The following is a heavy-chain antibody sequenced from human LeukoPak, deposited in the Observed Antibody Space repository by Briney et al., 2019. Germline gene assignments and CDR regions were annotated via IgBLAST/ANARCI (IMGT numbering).Heavy chain of an antibody. D-gene: IGHD4-17*01. V-gene: IGHV4-39*01. CDR2: IYYSGST. CDR1: GGSISSSSYY. Sequence: SETLSLTCTVSGGSISSSSYYWGWIRQPPGKGLEWIGSIYYSGSTYYNPSLKSRVTISVDTSKNQFSLKLSSVTAADTAVYYCARRDLSTVSFDYWGQGTLVTVSS. CDR3: ARRDLSTVSFDY. J-gene: IGHJ4*02.